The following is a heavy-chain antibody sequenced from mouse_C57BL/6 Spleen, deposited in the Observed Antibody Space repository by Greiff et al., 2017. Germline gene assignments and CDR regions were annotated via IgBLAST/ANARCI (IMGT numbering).Heavy chain of an antibody. CDR1: GFNIKDDY. J-gene: IGHJ3*01. CDR2: IDPENGDT. D-gene: IGHD1-1*01. Sequence: VQLQQSGAELVRPGASVKLSCTASGFNIKDDYMHWVKQRPEQGLEWIGWIDPENGDTEYAPKFQGKATITADTSSNTAYLQLSSLTSEDTAVYYCARGEDGSGAYWGQGTLVTVSA. CDR3: ARGEDGSGAY. V-gene: IGHV14-4*01.